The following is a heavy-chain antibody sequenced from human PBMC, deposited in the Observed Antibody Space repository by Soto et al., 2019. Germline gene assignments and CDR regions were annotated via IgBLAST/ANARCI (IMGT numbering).Heavy chain of an antibody. CDR1: GXTVTSYY. CDR3: ARDYYYGSGNYYRADYYHYGMDV. Sequence: LRLSFAASGXTVTSYYMSWVRQAPGKGLEWVSLIYTGGNTNYADSVKGRFTISRDNSKNTLYLQMNSLRAEDTAVYYCARDYYYGSGNYYRADYYHYGMDVWGQGTTVTVSS. J-gene: IGHJ6*02. V-gene: IGHV3-53*01. D-gene: IGHD3-10*01. CDR2: IYTGGNT.